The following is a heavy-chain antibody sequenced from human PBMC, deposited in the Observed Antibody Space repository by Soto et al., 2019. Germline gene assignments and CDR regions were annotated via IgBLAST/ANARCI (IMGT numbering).Heavy chain of an antibody. Sequence: GASVKVSCKASGYTFTSYGSSWVRQAPGQGLEWMGWISAYNGNTNYAQKLQGRVTMTTDTSTSTAYMELSSLRSEDTAVYYCVKGRDRTKGFDSCGQGTLVTVSS. CDR3: VKGRDRTKGFDS. V-gene: IGHV1-18*01. CDR2: ISAYNGNT. J-gene: IGHJ4*02. CDR1: GYTFTSYG.